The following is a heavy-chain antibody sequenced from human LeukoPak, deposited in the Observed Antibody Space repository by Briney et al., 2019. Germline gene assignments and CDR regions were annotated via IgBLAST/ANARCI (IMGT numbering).Heavy chain of an antibody. V-gene: IGHV3-23*01. CDR1: GLTFSSYG. CDR2: ITGDGTIT. D-gene: IGHD2-15*01. J-gene: IGHJ4*02. CDR3: PKMQGYFDY. Sequence: GGSLRFSCEASGLTFSSYGMSWVGQAPGKGLQWVSAITGDGTITYYADSLKGRFTISRDNPQTMLYLQMSSLRAEDTAVYYCPKMQGYFDYWGQGTLVPVSS.